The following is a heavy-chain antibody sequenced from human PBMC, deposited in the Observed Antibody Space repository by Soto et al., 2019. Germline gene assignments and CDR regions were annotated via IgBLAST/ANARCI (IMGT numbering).Heavy chain of an antibody. CDR3: ARGDYEGEQQLNP. V-gene: IGHV3-33*01. J-gene: IGHJ5*02. CDR1: GFTFSSYG. CDR2: IWYDGSNK. D-gene: IGHD6-13*01. Sequence: GGSLRLSCAASGFTFSSYGMHWVRQAPGKGLEWVAVIWYDGSNKYYADSVKGRFTISRDNSKNTLYLQMNSLRAEDTAVYYCARGDYEGEQQLNPWGQGTLVTVSS.